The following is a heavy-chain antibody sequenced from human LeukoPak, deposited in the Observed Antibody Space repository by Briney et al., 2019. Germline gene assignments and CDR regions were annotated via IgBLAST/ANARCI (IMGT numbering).Heavy chain of an antibody. Sequence: GGSLRLSCAASGFTVSRNYMSWVRQAPGKGLEWVSGISGSGGSTYYADSVKGRFPISRDNSKNTLYLQMNSLRAEDTAVYYCAKSGYCGGDRCYRISYFEYWGQGTLVTVSS. V-gene: IGHV3-23*01. CDR1: GFTVSRNY. J-gene: IGHJ4*02. D-gene: IGHD2-15*01. CDR3: AKSGYCGGDRCYRISYFEY. CDR2: ISGSGGST.